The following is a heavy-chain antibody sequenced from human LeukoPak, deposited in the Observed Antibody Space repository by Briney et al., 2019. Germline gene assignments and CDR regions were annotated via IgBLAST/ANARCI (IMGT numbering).Heavy chain of an antibody. D-gene: IGHD1-26*01. CDR3: AIVQSWDELFDS. CDR1: GIAVIGNY. J-gene: IGHJ4*02. Sequence: GGSLRLSCAASGIAVIGNYMSWVRQPPGKGLEWVSFISINTDTFYADSVRGRFTISRDSSKNTLFLQMNSLRDEDSAVYYCAIVQSWDELFDSWGQGTLVTVSS. CDR2: ISINTDT. V-gene: IGHV3-53*01.